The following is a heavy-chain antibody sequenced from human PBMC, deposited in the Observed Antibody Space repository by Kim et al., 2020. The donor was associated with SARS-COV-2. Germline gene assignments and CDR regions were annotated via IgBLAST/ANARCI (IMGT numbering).Heavy chain of an antibody. V-gene: IGHV3-15*01. Sequence: GGSLRLSCAASGFTFSNAWMSWVRQAPGKGLEWVGRIKSKTDGGTTDYAAPVKGRFTISRDDSKNTLYLQMNSLKTEDTAVYYCTTGMEWELLRTYYYYGMDVWGQGTTVTVSS. D-gene: IGHD1-26*01. CDR2: IKSKTDGGTT. CDR3: TTGMEWELLRTYYYYGMDV. J-gene: IGHJ6*02. CDR1: GFTFSNAW.